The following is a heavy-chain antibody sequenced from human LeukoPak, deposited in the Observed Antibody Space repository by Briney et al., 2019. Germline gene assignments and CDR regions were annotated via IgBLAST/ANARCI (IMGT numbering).Heavy chain of an antibody. CDR2: INPNHGDT. CDR3: ARVKQQLVSIDY. Sequence: GASVKVSCKASGYTFTGYYMHWVRQAPGQGLEWMGWINPNHGDTNYAQKFQDRVSMTRDTSISTAYMELSRLRSDDTAVYYCARVKQQLVSIDYWGQGTLVTVSS. V-gene: IGHV1-2*02. CDR1: GYTFTGYY. D-gene: IGHD6-13*01. J-gene: IGHJ4*02.